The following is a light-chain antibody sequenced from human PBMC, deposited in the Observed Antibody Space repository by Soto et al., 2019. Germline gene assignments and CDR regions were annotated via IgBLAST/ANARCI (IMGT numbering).Light chain of an antibody. CDR1: PSIGNY. CDR3: QQRSNWPLT. V-gene: IGKV3-11*01. CDR2: DAS. Sequence: EIVLTQSPATLSLSPGERATLSCRASPSIGNYLAWYQQKPGQAPRLLIYDASNRATGIPDRFSGSGSGTDFTLTISSLEPEDFAVYYCQQRSNWPLTFGGGTQVEIK. J-gene: IGKJ4*01.